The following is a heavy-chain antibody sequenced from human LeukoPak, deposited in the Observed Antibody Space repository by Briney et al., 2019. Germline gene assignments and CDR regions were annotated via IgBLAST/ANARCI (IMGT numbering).Heavy chain of an antibody. Sequence: PSETLSLTCTVSGGSISSSSYYWGWIRQPPGKGLEWIGSIYYSGSTYYNPSLKSRVTISVDTSKNQFSLKLSSVTAADTAVYYCACPDSSGYYYTPFDYWGQGTLVTVSS. J-gene: IGHJ4*02. V-gene: IGHV4-39*01. CDR1: GGSISSSSYY. CDR3: ACPDSSGYYYTPFDY. CDR2: IYYSGST. D-gene: IGHD3-22*01.